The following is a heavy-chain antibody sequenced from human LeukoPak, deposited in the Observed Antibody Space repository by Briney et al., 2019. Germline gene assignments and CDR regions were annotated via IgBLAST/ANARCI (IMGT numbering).Heavy chain of an antibody. CDR2: INHSGST. J-gene: IGHJ5*02. D-gene: IGHD3-10*01. Sequence: SETLSLTCAVYGGSFSGYYWSWIRQPPGKGLEWIGEINHSGSTTYNPSLKSRVTMSLDTSKNQFSPKLSSVTAADTAVYYCARDSGTTGEVKFDPWGQGTLVTVSS. CDR3: ARDSGTTGEVKFDP. V-gene: IGHV4-34*01. CDR1: GGSFSGYY.